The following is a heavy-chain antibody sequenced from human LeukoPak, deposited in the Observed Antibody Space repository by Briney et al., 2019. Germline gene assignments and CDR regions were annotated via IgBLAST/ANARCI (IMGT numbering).Heavy chain of an antibody. CDR3: ARDLRSGSYYAGAFDI. CDR2: INTNTGNP. D-gene: IGHD1-26*01. CDR1: GYTFTSYA. Sequence: GASVKVSCKASGYTFTSYAMNWVRQAPGQGLEWMGWINTNTGNPTYAQGFTGRFVFSLDNSVSTAYLQISSLKAEDTAVYYCARDLRSGSYYAGAFDIWGQGTMVTVSS. J-gene: IGHJ3*02. V-gene: IGHV7-4-1*02.